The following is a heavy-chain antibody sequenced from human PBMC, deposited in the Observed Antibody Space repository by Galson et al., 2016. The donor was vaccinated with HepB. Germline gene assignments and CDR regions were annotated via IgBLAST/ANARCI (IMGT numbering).Heavy chain of an antibody. CDR2: ISHDGNKK. D-gene: IGHD6-19*01. CDR1: GVTFSSYG. CDR3: ARGDPWYSSGWGPDH. J-gene: IGHJ4*02. V-gene: IGHV3-33*08. Sequence: SLRLSCAVSGVTFSSYGMHWVRQAPGRGLEWVAAISHDGNKKYFADSVKGRFTVSRDNSMNTLFLQMSSLRVDDTAVYYCARGDPWYSSGWGPDHSGQGTLVSVSS.